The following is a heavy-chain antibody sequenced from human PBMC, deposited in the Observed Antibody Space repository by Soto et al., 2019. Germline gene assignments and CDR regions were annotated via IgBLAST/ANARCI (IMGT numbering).Heavy chain of an antibody. CDR3: ARDDAFGNEDGFDI. CDR1: GFPFSTYG. V-gene: IGHV3-33*01. D-gene: IGHD1-1*01. CDR2: IVSDGSAK. Sequence: GGSLRLSCAVSGFPFSTYGFHWVRQPPGKGLEWVAVIVSDGSAKYHADSVEGRFTISRDNSKDTLYLQMNSLRAEDTAVYYCARDDAFGNEDGFDIWGQGTMVTVSS. J-gene: IGHJ3*02.